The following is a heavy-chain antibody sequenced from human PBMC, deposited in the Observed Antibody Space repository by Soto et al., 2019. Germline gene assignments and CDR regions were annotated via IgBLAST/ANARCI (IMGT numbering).Heavy chain of an antibody. Sequence: SETLSLTCTVSGGSISSYYWSWIRQPPGKGLEWIGYTYYSGSTNYNPSLKSRVTISVDTSKNQFSLKLSSVTAADTAVYYCARNLLYYYGMDVWGQGTTVTVSS. J-gene: IGHJ6*02. CDR3: ARNLLYYYGMDV. CDR2: TYYSGST. CDR1: GGSISSYY. V-gene: IGHV4-59*12.